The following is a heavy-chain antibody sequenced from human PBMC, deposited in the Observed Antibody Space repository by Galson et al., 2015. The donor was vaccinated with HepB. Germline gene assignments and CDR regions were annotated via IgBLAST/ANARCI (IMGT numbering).Heavy chain of an antibody. Sequence: LRLSCADSGFIFSYRGMHWVRQAPGKGLQWVAVISSDGRNKYYADSVKGRFTISRDNSKNTLFLQMNSLRAEDTAVYYCAADEGSPDSSGWSGYFDYWGRGTLVTVSS. J-gene: IGHJ4*02. D-gene: IGHD6-19*01. CDR1: GFIFSYRG. CDR3: AADEGSPDSSGWSGYFDY. V-gene: IGHV3-30*03. CDR2: ISSDGRNK.